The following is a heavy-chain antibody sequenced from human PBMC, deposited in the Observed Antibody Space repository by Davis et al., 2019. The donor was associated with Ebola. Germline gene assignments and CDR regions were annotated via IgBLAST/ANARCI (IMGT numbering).Heavy chain of an antibody. D-gene: IGHD2-2*02. J-gene: IGHJ6*03. Sequence: PSETLSLTCTVSGGSISSYYWSWIRQPAGKGLEWIGRIYTSGSTNYNPSLKSRVTMSVDTSKNQFSLKLSSVTAADTAVYYCARQGPYCSSTSCYTRGYHYYMDVWGKGTTVTVSS. CDR1: GGSISSYY. CDR3: ARQGPYCSSTSCYTRGYHYYMDV. CDR2: IYTSGST. V-gene: IGHV4-4*07.